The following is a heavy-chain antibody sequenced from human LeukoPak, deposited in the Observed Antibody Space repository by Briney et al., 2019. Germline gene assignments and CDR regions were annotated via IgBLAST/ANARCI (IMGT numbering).Heavy chain of an antibody. D-gene: IGHD4-17*01. CDR2: INPNSGGT. CDR3: ARDYVTTNGMDV. Sequence: GASVKVSCKASGYTFTGYYMHWERQAPGQGLEWMGWINPNSGGTNYAQKFQGRVTMTRDTSISTAYRELSRLRSDDTAVYYCARDYVTTNGMDVWGQGTTVTVSS. V-gene: IGHV1-2*02. J-gene: IGHJ6*02. CDR1: GYTFTGYY.